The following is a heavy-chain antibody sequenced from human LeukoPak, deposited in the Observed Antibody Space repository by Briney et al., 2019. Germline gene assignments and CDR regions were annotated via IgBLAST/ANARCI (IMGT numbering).Heavy chain of an antibody. CDR1: GFTFRAYS. D-gene: IGHD3-10*01. CDR2: MKKDGSET. V-gene: IGHV3-7*01. Sequence: PGGSLRLSCVVSGFTFRAYSMIWIRQAPGKGLQWVANMKKDGSETKYGDFVKGRFTISRDNAKNSLFLQMNSLRVEDTAVYYCGRHRSGSGTYFIDYWGQGTLVSVSS. J-gene: IGHJ4*02. CDR3: GRHRSGSGTYFIDY.